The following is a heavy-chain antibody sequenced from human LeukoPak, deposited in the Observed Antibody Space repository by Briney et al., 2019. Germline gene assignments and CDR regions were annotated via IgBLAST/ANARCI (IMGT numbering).Heavy chain of an antibody. Sequence: GASVKLSCTTSGYTFTSYYIHLVREAPGQGLEWMGIINLSGGSTAYAQKFHGRVSMTRDTSTTTDYMELSSLRSEDTAVYYCARPTTVGNAFPIGGEGTMVTVSS. CDR3: ARPTTVGNAFPI. CDR1: GYTFTSYY. CDR2: INLSGGST. D-gene: IGHD4-23*01. V-gene: IGHV1-46*01. J-gene: IGHJ3*02.